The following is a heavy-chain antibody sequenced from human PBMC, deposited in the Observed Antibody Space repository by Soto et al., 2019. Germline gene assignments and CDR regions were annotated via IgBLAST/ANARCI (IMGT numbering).Heavy chain of an antibody. CDR1: GFTLSSYW. CDR3: AKVRGRSLYHWFVP. J-gene: IGHJ5*02. D-gene: IGHD6-13*01. CDR2: ISSDGSST. Sequence: GSLRLSCAASGFTLSSYWMHWARQAPGKGLVWVSRISSDGSSTNYADSVKGRFTISRDNSKNTLYLQMNGLRADDTAVYYCAKVRGRSLYHWFVPWGKATLVTVSS. V-gene: IGHV3-74*01.